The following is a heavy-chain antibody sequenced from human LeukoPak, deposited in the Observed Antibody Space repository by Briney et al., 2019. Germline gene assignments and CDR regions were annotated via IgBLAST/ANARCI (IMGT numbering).Heavy chain of an antibody. J-gene: IGHJ3*02. CDR2: INAGNGNT. V-gene: IGHV1-3*01. D-gene: IGHD3-22*01. CDR1: GYTFTSYA. CDR3: ARDETDSSGYYFNAFDI. Sequence: SVKVSCKASGYTFTSYAMHWVRQAPGQRLEWMGWINAGNGNTKYSQKFQGRVTITRDTSASTAYMELSSLRSEDTAVYYCARDETDSSGYYFNAFDIWGQGTMVTVSS.